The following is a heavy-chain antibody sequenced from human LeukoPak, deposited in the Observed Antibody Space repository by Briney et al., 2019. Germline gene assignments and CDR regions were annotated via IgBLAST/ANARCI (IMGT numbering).Heavy chain of an antibody. CDR1: GFTFSSYS. Sequence: GGSLRLSCAASGFTFSSYSMNWVRQAPGKGLEWVSSISSSSSYIYYADSVKGRFTISRDNAKNSLYLQMRSLLPEDTPVYYCERVWDEVSDFDYWGQGTLVTVSS. V-gene: IGHV3-21*01. CDR3: ERVWDEVSDFDY. J-gene: IGHJ4*02. D-gene: IGHD1-26*01. CDR2: ISSSSSYI.